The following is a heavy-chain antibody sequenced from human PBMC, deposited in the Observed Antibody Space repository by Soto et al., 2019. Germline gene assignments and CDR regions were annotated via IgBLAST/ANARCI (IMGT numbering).Heavy chain of an antibody. D-gene: IGHD3-16*02. J-gene: IGHJ4*02. CDR1: GFTFSSYA. CDR2: ISGSGGST. CDR3: AKNPLTPVITYYFDY. V-gene: IGHV3-23*01. Sequence: EVQLLESGGGLVQPGGSLRLSCAASGFTFSSYAMSWVRQAPGKGLEWVSAISGSGGSTYYADSVKGRFTISRDNSKNTLYLQMNSLRAEYTAVYFCAKNPLTPVITYYFDYWGQGTLVTVSS.